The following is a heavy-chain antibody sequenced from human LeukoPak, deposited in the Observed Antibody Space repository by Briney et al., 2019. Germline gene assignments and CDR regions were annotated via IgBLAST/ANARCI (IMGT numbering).Heavy chain of an antibody. Sequence: GGSLRLSCAASGLAFSSYEMNWVRQAPGKGLEWVSYISSNADTIYYAGSVKGRFTISRDNAKKSLYLQMHSLRVEDTAVYYCSSAYGGLLDHWGQGTLVTVSS. J-gene: IGHJ4*02. CDR3: SSAYGGLLDH. CDR1: GLAFSSYE. V-gene: IGHV3-48*03. CDR2: ISSNADTI. D-gene: IGHD3-16*01.